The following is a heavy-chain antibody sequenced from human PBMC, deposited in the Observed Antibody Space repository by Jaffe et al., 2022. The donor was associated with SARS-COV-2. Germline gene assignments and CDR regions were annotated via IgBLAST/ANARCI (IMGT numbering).Heavy chain of an antibody. CDR2: ISGSGDRT. CDR3: AKDLYYDSSVYYVRGAFDY. V-gene: IGHV3-23*01. CDR1: GFSFSSYA. D-gene: IGHD3-22*01. Sequence: EVQLLESGGGLVQPGGSLRLSCEVSGFSFSSYAMSWVRQAPGKGLEWVSIISGSGDRTDYVDSVKGRFTISRDNSKNTLYLQMNSLRAEDTAVYYCAKDLYYDSSVYYVRGAFDYWGQGTLVTVSS. J-gene: IGHJ4*02.